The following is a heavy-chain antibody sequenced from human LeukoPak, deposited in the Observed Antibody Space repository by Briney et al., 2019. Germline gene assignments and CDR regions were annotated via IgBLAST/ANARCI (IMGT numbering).Heavy chain of an antibody. Sequence: ASVKVSCKASGGTFSSYAISWVRQAPGQGLEWMGGIIPIFGTANYAQKFQGRVTMTEDTSADTAYMELSSLRSEDTAVYYCATDTYYDSSGFDYWGQGTLVTVSS. CDR3: ATDTYYDSSGFDY. D-gene: IGHD3-22*01. V-gene: IGHV1-69*06. CDR1: GGTFSSYA. CDR2: IIPIFGTA. J-gene: IGHJ4*02.